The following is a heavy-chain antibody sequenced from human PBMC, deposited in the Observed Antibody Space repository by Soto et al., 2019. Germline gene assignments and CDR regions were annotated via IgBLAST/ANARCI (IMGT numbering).Heavy chain of an antibody. D-gene: IGHD6-6*01. CDR1: GFTFSSYA. Sequence: QVQLVESGGGVVQPGRSLRLSCAASGFTFSSYAMHWVRQAPGKGLEWVAVISYDGSNKYYADSVKGRFTISRDNSKNTLYLQMNSLRAEDTAVYYCAREALGYSSSSPPPYYYGMDVWGQGTTVTVSS. CDR3: AREALGYSSSSPPPYYYGMDV. V-gene: IGHV3-30-3*01. J-gene: IGHJ6*02. CDR2: ISYDGSNK.